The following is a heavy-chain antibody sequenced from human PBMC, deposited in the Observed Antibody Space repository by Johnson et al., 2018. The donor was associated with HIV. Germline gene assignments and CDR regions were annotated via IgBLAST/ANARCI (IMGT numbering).Heavy chain of an antibody. CDR2: ISYDGSNK. Sequence: QMQLVESVGGVVQPGRSLRLSCAASGFTFSSYAMHWVRQAPGKGLEWVAVISYDGSNKYYADSVKGRFTISRDNARKSLYLQRNSLRAEDTAVYYCARVGLGSLWFGELNSAFDVWGQGTMVTVSS. J-gene: IGHJ3*01. D-gene: IGHD3-10*01. CDR1: GFTFSSYA. CDR3: ARVGLGSLWFGELNSAFDV. V-gene: IGHV3-30*04.